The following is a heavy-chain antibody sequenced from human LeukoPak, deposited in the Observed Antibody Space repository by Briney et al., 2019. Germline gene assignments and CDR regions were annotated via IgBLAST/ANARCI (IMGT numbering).Heavy chain of an antibody. Sequence: PSETLSLTCTVSVGSISSYYWSWIRQPAGKGLEWIGRIYTSGSTNYNPSLKSRVTMSVDTSKNQFSLKLSSVTAADTAVYYCARDLVGLEPGDGFDYWGQGTLLTVSS. V-gene: IGHV4-4*07. D-gene: IGHD1-1*01. CDR1: VGSISSYY. CDR3: ARDLVGLEPGDGFDY. CDR2: IYTSGST. J-gene: IGHJ4*02.